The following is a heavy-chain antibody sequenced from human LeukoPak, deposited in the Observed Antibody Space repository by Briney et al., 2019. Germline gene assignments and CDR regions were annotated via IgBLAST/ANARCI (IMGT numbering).Heavy chain of an antibody. J-gene: IGHJ4*02. CDR1: GFTFSSFE. D-gene: IGHD2-15*01. Sequence: PGGSLRLSCAASGFTFSSFEMNWVRQAPGKGLEWVSYISGSGSIIYYADSVKGRFTISRDNAKNSLYLQMNSLSGEHTAVYYCARDPAGYCSGGRGYQYFDSWGQGTLVTVSS. CDR3: ARDPAGYCSGGRGYQYFDS. CDR2: ISGSGSII. V-gene: IGHV3-48*03.